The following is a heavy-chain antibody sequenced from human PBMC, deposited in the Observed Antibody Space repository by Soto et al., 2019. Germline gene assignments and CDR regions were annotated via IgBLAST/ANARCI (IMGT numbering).Heavy chain of an antibody. CDR2: ISGGGGYT. CDR1: GFIFSSYD. CDR3: AKGTYSDAFDI. V-gene: IGHV3-23*01. J-gene: IGHJ3*02. Sequence: EVQLLESGGGLVQRGGSLRLSCAASGFIFSSYDMTWVRQAPGKGLEWVSAISGGGGYTYYADSVKGRFTISRDNSKNTLYLQMNSLRAEDTAVYYCAKGTYSDAFDIWGQGTMVTVSS. D-gene: IGHD2-15*01.